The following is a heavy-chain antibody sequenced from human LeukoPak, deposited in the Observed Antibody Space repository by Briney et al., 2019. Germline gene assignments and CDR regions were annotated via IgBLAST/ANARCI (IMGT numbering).Heavy chain of an antibody. V-gene: IGHV3-21*01. Sequence: GGSLRLSCAVSGFTFSSYTMSWVRQAPGKGLEWVSSISSSSAYIYYADSAKGRFTISRDNAKNSLYLEINSLRVEDTAVYYCARKGSTAASGDNWYDPWGQGTLVTVSS. CDR1: GFTFSSYT. J-gene: IGHJ5*02. CDR2: ISSSSAYI. D-gene: IGHD6-13*01. CDR3: ARKGSTAASGDNWYDP.